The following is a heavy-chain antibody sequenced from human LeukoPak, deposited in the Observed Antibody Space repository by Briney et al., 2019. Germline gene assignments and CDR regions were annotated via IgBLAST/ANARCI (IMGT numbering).Heavy chain of an antibody. V-gene: IGHV3-49*04. CDR3: TGGFGDLFSHYYYYMGV. J-gene: IGHJ6*03. D-gene: IGHD3-10*01. CDR2: IRSKAYGGTT. CDR1: GFTFGDYT. Sequence: PGGSLRLSCTASGFTFGDYTMNWVRQAPGKGLEWVGFIRSKAYGGTTDYAASVKGRFTISRDESKSIAYLQMNSLETEDTAMYYCTGGFGDLFSHYYYYMGVWGKGTTVTISS.